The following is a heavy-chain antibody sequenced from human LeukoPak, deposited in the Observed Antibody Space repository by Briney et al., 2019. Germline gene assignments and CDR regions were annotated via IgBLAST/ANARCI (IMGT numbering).Heavy chain of an antibody. Sequence: SGPTLVNPTQTLTLTCTFSGFSLTTTGMSVSWIRQPPGKALEWLARIDWDDDEYYSTSLKTRLTISKDTSKNQVVLTMTNMDPVDTATYYCARMGEYGSSGYSSAKKYFDYWGQGTPVTVSS. D-gene: IGHD3-10*01. CDR1: GFSLTTTGMS. CDR3: ARMGEYGSSGYSSAKKYFDY. J-gene: IGHJ4*02. V-gene: IGHV2-70*11. CDR2: IDWDDDE.